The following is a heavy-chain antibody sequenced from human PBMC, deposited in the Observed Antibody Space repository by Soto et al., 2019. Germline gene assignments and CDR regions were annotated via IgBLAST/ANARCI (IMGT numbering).Heavy chain of an antibody. D-gene: IGHD3-22*01. CDR1: GFTFDDFT. CDR2: INWNGGTT. Sequence: EVHLVDSGGGVVRPGGSLRLSCSASGFTFDDFTMTWVRQVPGKGLEWVAIINWNGGTTSYADSVRGRFTISRDNAKNSLFLQMNTLRAEDTAFYHCARNRDDSTGYYDYWGQGTLVTVSS. J-gene: IGHJ4*02. CDR3: ARNRDDSTGYYDY. V-gene: IGHV3-20*01.